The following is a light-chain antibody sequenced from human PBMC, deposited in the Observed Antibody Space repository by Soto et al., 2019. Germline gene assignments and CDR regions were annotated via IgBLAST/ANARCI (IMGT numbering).Light chain of an antibody. J-gene: IGLJ3*02. V-gene: IGLV2-14*01. CDR3: SSYTSSSTPWV. CDR2: EVS. Sequence: QSALTQPASVSGSPGQSITISCTGTSSDVGDYNYVSWYQQHPGKAPKLMIYEVSNRPSGVSNRFSGSKSGNTASLTISGPQAEDEADYYCSSYTSSSTPWVFGGGTKLTVL. CDR1: SSDVGDYNY.